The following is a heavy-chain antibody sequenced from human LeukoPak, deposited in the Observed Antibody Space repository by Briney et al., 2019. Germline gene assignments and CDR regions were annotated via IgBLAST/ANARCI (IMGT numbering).Heavy chain of an antibody. CDR1: GFTLDDYA. D-gene: IGHD3-22*01. V-gene: IGHV3-9*01. Sequence: GGSLRLSCAASGFTLDDYAMHWVRQAPGKGLEWVSGISWNSGSIGYADSVKGRFTISRDNAKDSLYLQMDSLRAEDTALYYCAKVEGGSYYYDSSGYYDYWGQGTLVTVSS. J-gene: IGHJ4*02. CDR2: ISWNSGSI. CDR3: AKVEGGSYYYDSSGYYDY.